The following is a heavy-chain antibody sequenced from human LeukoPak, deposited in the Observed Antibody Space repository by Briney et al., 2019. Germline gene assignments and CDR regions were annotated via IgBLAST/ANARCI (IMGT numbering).Heavy chain of an antibody. Sequence: PGRSLRLSCAASGLTFNTYAMHWVRQAPGKGLEWVSSISGDGGTTYYADSVKGRFTISRDNSKNTLYLQMNSLRAEDTAVYYCAKPRGLAIVGAHFDYWGQGTLVTVSS. CDR2: ISGDGGTT. D-gene: IGHD1-26*01. J-gene: IGHJ4*02. V-gene: IGHV3-23*01. CDR1: GLTFNTYA. CDR3: AKPRGLAIVGAHFDY.